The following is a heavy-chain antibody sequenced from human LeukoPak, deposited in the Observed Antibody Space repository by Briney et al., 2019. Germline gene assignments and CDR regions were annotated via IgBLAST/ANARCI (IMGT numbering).Heavy chain of an antibody. CDR1: GFTFSSYA. Sequence: GGSLRLSCAASGFTFSSYAMSWVRQAPGKGLEWVSAISGSGGSTYYADSVKGRFTISRDNSKNTLYLQMNSLRAEDTAVYYCAKDSFRGEERDYSDYWGQGTLVTVSS. CDR3: AKDSFRGEERDYSDY. J-gene: IGHJ4*02. CDR2: ISGSGGST. D-gene: IGHD4-17*01. V-gene: IGHV3-23*01.